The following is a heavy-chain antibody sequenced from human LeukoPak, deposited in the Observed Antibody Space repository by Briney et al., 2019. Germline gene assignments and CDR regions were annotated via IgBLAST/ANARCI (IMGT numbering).Heavy chain of an antibody. Sequence: PGGSLRLSCAAPGFSFGNYALSWVRQAPGKGPEWVSSISGSGVSTYYADSVKGRFTISRDNPKNTLYMQMNSLRAEDTAVYYCARKRWLQLYYFDYWGQGTLVTVSS. CDR2: ISGSGVST. D-gene: IGHD5-24*01. J-gene: IGHJ4*02. CDR3: ARKRWLQLYYFDY. V-gene: IGHV3-23*01. CDR1: GFSFGNYA.